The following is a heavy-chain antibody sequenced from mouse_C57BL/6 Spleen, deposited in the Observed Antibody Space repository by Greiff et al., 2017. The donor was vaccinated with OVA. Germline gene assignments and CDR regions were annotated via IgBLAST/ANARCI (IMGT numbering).Heavy chain of an antibody. Sequence: QVQLKEPGAELVKPGASVKLSCKASGYTFTSYWMHWVKQRPGQGLEWIGMIHPNSGSTNYNEKFTSKATLTVDKSSSTAYMQLSSLTSEDSAVYYCARRTTVVANFDYWGQGTTLTVSS. CDR2: IHPNSGST. CDR3: ARRTTVVANFDY. D-gene: IGHD1-1*01. V-gene: IGHV1-64*01. J-gene: IGHJ2*01. CDR1: GYTFTSYW.